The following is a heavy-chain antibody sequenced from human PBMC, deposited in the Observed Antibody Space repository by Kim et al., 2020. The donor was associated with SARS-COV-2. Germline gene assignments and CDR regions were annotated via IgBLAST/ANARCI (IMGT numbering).Heavy chain of an antibody. D-gene: IGHD2-15*01. CDR2: MHRDGDT. CDR1: GFSITTLY. V-gene: IGHV4-59*08. CDR3: ARWPSSDGYSGFFDP. Sequence: SGTLSLTCSVSGFSITTLYWSWIRQSPGKGLEWFGFMHRDGDTAYNPSLRSRVSISLDTSTSEISLTLTSVTAADTAVYYCARWPSSDGYSGFFDPWG. J-gene: IGHJ5*02.